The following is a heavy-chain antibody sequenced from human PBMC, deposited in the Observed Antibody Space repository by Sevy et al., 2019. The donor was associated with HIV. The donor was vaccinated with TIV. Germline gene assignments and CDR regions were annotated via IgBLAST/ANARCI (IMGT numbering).Heavy chain of an antibody. Sequence: GGSLRLSCAASGFTFNTHAMNWVRQAPGKGLEGVSVISATGSSTYYADSVKGRFTISRDNSKNTLYLQMNSLTADDTAVYYCAKALNPALESMIEVIFRTLKGFDVWRQGTMVTVSS. CDR2: ISATGSST. CDR1: GFTFNTHA. CDR3: AKALNPALESMIEVIFRTLKGFDV. J-gene: IGHJ3*01. V-gene: IGHV3-23*01. D-gene: IGHD3-22*01.